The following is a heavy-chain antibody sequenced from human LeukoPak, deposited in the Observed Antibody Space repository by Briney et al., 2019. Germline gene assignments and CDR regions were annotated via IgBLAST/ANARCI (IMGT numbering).Heavy chain of an antibody. V-gene: IGHV1-3*01. CDR3: ARELRSYSGSYAP. J-gene: IGHJ5*02. CDR2: INAGNGNT. CDR1: GYTFTSYA. D-gene: IGHD1-26*01. Sequence: EASVKVSFKASGYTFTSYAMHWVRQAPGQRLEWMGWINAGNGNTKYSQKFQGRVTITRDTSASTAYMELSSLRSEDTAVYYCARELRSYSGSYAPWGQGTLVTVSS.